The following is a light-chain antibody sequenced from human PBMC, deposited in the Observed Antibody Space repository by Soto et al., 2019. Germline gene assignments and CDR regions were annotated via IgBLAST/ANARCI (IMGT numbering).Light chain of an antibody. J-gene: IGKJ1*01. V-gene: IGKV1-27*01. CDR3: QNYNGAPWT. CDR1: QGISTY. CDR2: AAS. Sequence: DIQMTQSPSSLSASVGDRVTITCRASQGISTYLVWYQQKPGTVTYLLIFAASTLQSLVPSRFSGSGSGTDFTLTISSLQPEDVATYYCQNYNGAPWTFGQGTKVQIK.